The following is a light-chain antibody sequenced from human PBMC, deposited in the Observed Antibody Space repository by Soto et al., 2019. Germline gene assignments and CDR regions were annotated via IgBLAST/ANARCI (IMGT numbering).Light chain of an antibody. CDR2: GAS. CDR3: QQYNNWPSYT. J-gene: IGKJ2*01. V-gene: IGKV3-15*01. Sequence: EIVMTQSPATLSVSPGERATLSCRASQSVYSSLAWYQQKPGQAPRLLISGASTRATGIPARFSGSRSGTEFTLTISCLQSEDLAVYYCQQYNNWPSYTFGQGTKLEIK. CDR1: QSVYSS.